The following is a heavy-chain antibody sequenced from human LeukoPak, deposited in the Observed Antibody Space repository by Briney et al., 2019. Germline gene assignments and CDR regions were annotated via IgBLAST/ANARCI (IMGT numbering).Heavy chain of an antibody. CDR1: GGSISSGGYY. Sequence: PSETLSLTCTVSGGSISSGGYYWSWIRQHPGKGLEWIGYIYYSVSTYYNPSLKSQVTISVDTSKNQFSPELSPLTAGDTAAYFCARDRPNWRIDYWGQGTLVTVSS. CDR2: IYYSVST. J-gene: IGHJ4*02. V-gene: IGHV4-31*01. CDR3: ARDRPNWRIDY. D-gene: IGHD7-27*01.